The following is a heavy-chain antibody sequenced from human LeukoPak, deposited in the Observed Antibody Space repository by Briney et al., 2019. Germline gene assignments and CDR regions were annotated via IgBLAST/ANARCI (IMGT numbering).Heavy chain of an antibody. Sequence: SETLSLTCTVSGGSVSSGSYYWSWIRQPPGKDLNWIGYIYYSGSTNYNPSLKSRVTISVDTSKNQFSLKLSSVTAADTAVYYCATTDYGDYSFDYWGQGTLVTVSS. CDR3: ATTDYGDYSFDY. J-gene: IGHJ4*02. CDR2: IYYSGST. CDR1: GGSVSSGSYY. V-gene: IGHV4-61*01. D-gene: IGHD4-17*01.